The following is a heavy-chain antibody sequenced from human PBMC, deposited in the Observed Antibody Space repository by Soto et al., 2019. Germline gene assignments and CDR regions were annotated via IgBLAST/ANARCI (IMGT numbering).Heavy chain of an antibody. J-gene: IGHJ6*02. CDR2: INPNSGGT. D-gene: IGHD4-17*01. CDR1: GYTFTGYY. Sequence: ASVKVSCKASGYTFTGYYMHWVRQAPGQGLEWMGWINPNSGGTNYAQKFQGWVTMTRDTSISTAYMELSRLRSDDTAVYYCARDVRSHDYGHYYYGMDVWGQGTTVTVSS. CDR3: ARDVRSHDYGHYYYGMDV. V-gene: IGHV1-2*04.